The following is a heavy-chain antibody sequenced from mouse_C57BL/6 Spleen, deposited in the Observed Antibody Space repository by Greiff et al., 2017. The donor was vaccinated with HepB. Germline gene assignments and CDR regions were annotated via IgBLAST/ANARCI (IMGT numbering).Heavy chain of an antibody. CDR3: ARREEFDY. V-gene: IGHV1-82*01. J-gene: IGHJ2*01. Sequence: VQLQQSGPELVKPGASVKISCKASGYAFSSSWMNWVKQRPGKGLEWIGRIYPGDGDTNYNGKFKGKATLTAYKSSSTAYMQLSSLTSEDSAVYFCARREEFDYWGQGTTLTVSS. CDR1: GYAFSSSW. CDR2: IYPGDGDT.